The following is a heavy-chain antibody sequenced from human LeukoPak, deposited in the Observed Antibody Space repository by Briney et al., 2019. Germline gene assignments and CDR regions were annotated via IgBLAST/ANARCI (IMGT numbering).Heavy chain of an antibody. CDR2: IYSGGST. CDR3: ARLDGSYRAFDY. J-gene: IGHJ4*02. CDR1: GFTVSSNY. Sequence: GGSLRLSSAASGFTVSSNYMSWVRQAPGKGLEWVSVIYSGGSTYYADSVKGRFTISRDNSKNTLYLQMNSLRAEDTAVYYCARLDGSYRAFDYWGQGTLVTVSS. V-gene: IGHV3-53*01. D-gene: IGHD1-26*01.